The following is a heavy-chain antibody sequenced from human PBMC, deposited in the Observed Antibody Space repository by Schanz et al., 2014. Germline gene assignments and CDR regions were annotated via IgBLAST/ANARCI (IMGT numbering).Heavy chain of an antibody. CDR3: ARDTTWRLDL. V-gene: IGHV4-61*02. D-gene: IGHD1-1*01. CDR1: GGSIRSGTYY. J-gene: IGHJ2*01. CDR2: VFPNGIT. Sequence: QVQLQESGPGLVKPSQTLSLTCTVSGGSIRSGTYYWSWIRQPAGKALEWVGRVFPNGITNYNPSLKSRFPISLEPSKTQFSLTLTSLTAADTAVYYCARDTTWRLDLWGRGTLVTVSS.